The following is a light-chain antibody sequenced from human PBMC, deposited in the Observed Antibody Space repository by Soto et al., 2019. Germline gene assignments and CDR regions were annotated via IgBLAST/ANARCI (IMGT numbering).Light chain of an antibody. CDR1: QSISRF. CDR3: QQSYSSLT. Sequence: DIPMTQSPASLSASVGDRVTITCRASQSISRFINWYQQKPGRAPRLLMYATSRLEKGVPSMFRRSGSGTEFTLTTDSRQPEDFAPYFCQQSYSSLTFGGGTRVEVK. J-gene: IGKJ4*01. CDR2: ATS. V-gene: IGKV1-39*01.